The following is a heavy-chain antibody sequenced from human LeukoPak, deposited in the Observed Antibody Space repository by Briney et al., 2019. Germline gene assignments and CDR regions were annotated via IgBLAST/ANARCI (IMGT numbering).Heavy chain of an antibody. CDR3: ARDRRLPLYYYDSSGYLGY. Sequence: GASVKVSCKASGYTFTDYYMHWVRQAPGQGLEWMGWINPNSGGTNYAQKFQGRVTMTRDTSISTAYMELSRLRSDDTAVYYCARDRRLPLYYYDSSGYLGYWGQGTLVTVSS. V-gene: IGHV1-2*02. D-gene: IGHD3-22*01. CDR1: GYTFTDYY. J-gene: IGHJ4*02. CDR2: INPNSGGT.